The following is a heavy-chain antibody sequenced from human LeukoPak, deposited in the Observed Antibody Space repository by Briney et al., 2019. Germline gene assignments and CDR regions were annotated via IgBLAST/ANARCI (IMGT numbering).Heavy chain of an antibody. V-gene: IGHV3-30*02. CDR3: AGVDFWSGYRDY. Sequence: TGGSLRLSCAASGFTFSSYGMHWVRQAPGKGLEWVAFIRYDGSNKYYADSVKGRFTISRDNPKNTLYLQMNSLRAEDTAVYYCAGVDFWSGYRDYWGQGTLVTVSS. CDR2: IRYDGSNK. J-gene: IGHJ4*02. D-gene: IGHD3-3*01. CDR1: GFTFSSYG.